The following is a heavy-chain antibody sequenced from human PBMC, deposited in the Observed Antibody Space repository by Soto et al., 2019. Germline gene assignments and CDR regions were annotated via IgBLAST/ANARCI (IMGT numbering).Heavy chain of an antibody. D-gene: IGHD5-12*01. CDR2: IYSSEST. Sequence: SETQSLTCTVSGGSVSSSGYSWGWIRQSPGKGLEWIGTIYSSESTYYNPSLKSRVTISVDRSKNQFSLKLSSVTAADTAVYYCAAGGGLPRYYWGQGTLVTVSS. CDR1: GGSVSSSGYS. J-gene: IGHJ4*02. V-gene: IGHV4-39*07. CDR3: AAGGGLPRYY.